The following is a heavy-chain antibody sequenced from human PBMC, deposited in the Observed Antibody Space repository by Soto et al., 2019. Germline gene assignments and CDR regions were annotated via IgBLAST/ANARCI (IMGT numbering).Heavy chain of an antibody. Sequence: QVQLVQSGAEVKKPGASVKVSCKASGYTFTSYDINWVRQATGQGLEWMGWMNPNSGTTGYAQKFQGRVTMTRNTSITTASMELSSLRSEDTAVYYCAREISGSYRFDYWGQGTLVTVSS. CDR1: GYTFTSYD. CDR2: MNPNSGTT. V-gene: IGHV1-8*01. D-gene: IGHD1-26*01. J-gene: IGHJ4*02. CDR3: AREISGSYRFDY.